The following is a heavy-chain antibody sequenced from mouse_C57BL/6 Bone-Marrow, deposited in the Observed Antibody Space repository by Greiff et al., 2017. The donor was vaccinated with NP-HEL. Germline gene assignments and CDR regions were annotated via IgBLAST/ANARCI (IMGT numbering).Heavy chain of an antibody. V-gene: IGHV1-59*01. CDR2: IDPSDSYT. CDR3: ARLLQMDY. D-gene: IGHD1-1*01. Sequence: QVQLQQPGAELVRPGTSVKLSCKASGYTFTSYWMHWVKQRPGQGLEWIGVIDPSDSYTNYNQKFKGKATLTVDTSSSTAYMQLSSLTSEDSAVYYCARLLQMDYWGQGTSVTVSS. J-gene: IGHJ4*01. CDR1: GYTFTSYW.